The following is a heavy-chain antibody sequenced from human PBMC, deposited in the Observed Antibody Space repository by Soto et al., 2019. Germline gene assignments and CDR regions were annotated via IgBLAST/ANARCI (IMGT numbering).Heavy chain of an antibody. V-gene: IGHV1-69*13. CDR3: ARGAPEDYYDTTGYYYAFDY. CDR2: ISPVLATA. J-gene: IGHJ4*02. D-gene: IGHD3-22*01. CDR1: GGTFSTYS. Sequence: ASVKVSCKASGGTFSTYSLTWVRQAPGQGLEWMGGISPVLATANYAQKFQGRVTITADESTSTAYMELSRLTSDDTAVYYCARGAPEDYYDTTGYYYAFDYWGQGTLVTVSS.